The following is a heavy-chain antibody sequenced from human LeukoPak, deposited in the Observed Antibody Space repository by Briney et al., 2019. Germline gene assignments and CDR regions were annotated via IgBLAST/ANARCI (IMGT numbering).Heavy chain of an antibody. V-gene: IGHV3-30-3*01. J-gene: IGHJ3*01. CDR2: ISNDGTID. D-gene: IGHD3-10*01. Sequence: GRSLRLSCAASGFTFRYYAMHWVRQAPGKGLEWVAVISNDGTIDYYTDSVKGRFIISRDDSKNRMSLQMNSLRVDDTALYYCARGPDPVVRGPRRAFDLWGQGTRVTVSS. CDR3: ARGPDPVVRGPRRAFDL. CDR1: GFTFRYYA.